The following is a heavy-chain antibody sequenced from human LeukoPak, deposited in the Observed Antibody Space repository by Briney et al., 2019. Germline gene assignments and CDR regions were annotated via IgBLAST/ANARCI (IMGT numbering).Heavy chain of an antibody. CDR2: INPNSGGT. D-gene: IGHD1-26*01. V-gene: IGHV1-2*06. CDR3: ASNRDRVGANRLDY. Sequence: GASVKVSCKASGYTFTGYYMHWVRQAPGQGLEWMGRINPNSGGTNYAQKFQGRVTMTRDTSISTAYMELSRLRSDDTAVYYCASNRDRVGANRLDYWGQGTLVTVSS. J-gene: IGHJ4*02. CDR1: GYTFTGYY.